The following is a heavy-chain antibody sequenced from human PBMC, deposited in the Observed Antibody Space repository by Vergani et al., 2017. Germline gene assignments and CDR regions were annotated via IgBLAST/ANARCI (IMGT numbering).Heavy chain of an antibody. J-gene: IGHJ5*02. V-gene: IGHV1-2*02. D-gene: IGHD2-2*01. CDR1: GYTFTDYY. Sequence: QVQLVQSGAEVKKPGASVKVSCKASGYTFTDYYIHWVRQAPGQGLEWMGWINPNSGGTNYAQKFQGRVTMTRDTSISTAYMELSRLRSDDTAIFYCARSLYCSVTNCADNWFDPWGQGTLVTVSS. CDR2: INPNSGGT. CDR3: ARSLYCSVTNCADNWFDP.